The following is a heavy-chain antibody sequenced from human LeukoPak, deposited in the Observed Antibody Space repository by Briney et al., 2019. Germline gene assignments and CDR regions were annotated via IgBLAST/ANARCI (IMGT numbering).Heavy chain of an antibody. J-gene: IGHJ4*02. CDR2: INHSGST. Sequence: SETLSLTCAVYGGSFSGYYWSWIRQPLGKGLEWIGEINHSGSTNYNPSLKSRVTISVDTSKNQFSLKLSSVTAADTAVYYCARSIAVAGKRGLDYWGQGTLVTVSS. CDR1: GGSFSGYY. D-gene: IGHD6-19*01. CDR3: ARSIAVAGKRGLDY. V-gene: IGHV4-34*01.